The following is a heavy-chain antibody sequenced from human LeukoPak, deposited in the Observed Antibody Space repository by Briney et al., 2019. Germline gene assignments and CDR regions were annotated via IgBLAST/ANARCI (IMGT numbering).Heavy chain of an antibody. CDR3: ARDPRSVTYYYGSGSPDK. CDR2: IKQDGSEK. D-gene: IGHD3-10*01. CDR1: GFTFSDYW. Sequence: GGSLRLSCAASGFTFSDYWMSWVRQAPGKGLEWVANIKQDGSEKYYVDSVKGRFTISRDNAKNSLYLQMNSLRAEDTAVYYCARDPRSVTYYYGSGSPDKWGQGTLVTVSS. J-gene: IGHJ4*02. V-gene: IGHV3-7*04.